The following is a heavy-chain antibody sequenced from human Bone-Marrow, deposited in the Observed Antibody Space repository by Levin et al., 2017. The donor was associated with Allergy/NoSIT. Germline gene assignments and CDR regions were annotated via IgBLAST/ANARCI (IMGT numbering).Heavy chain of an antibody. Sequence: SETLSLTCNVSGDSISTSSSYWNWIRQSPGKGLEWIGYIYYTGFSDYNPSLKSRVTISLDESKNQFSLKVKPVTAADTAVYYCARDRNDILTGYYNALDSWGQGTLVTVSS. D-gene: IGHD3-9*01. CDR1: GDSISTSSSY. CDR3: ARDRNDILTGYYNALDS. V-gene: IGHV4-31*03. CDR2: IYYTGFS. J-gene: IGHJ4*02.